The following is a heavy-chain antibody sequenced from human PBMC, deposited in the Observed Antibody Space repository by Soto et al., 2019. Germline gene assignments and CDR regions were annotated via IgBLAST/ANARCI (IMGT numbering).Heavy chain of an antibody. D-gene: IGHD3-9*01. CDR1: GFSPSTSGVG. V-gene: IGHV2-5*02. J-gene: IGHJ4*02. Sequence: SGPTLVNPTQTLTLTCTFSGFSPSTSGVGVGWIRQPPGKALEWLALIYWDDDKRYSPSLKSRLTITKDTSKNQVVLTMTNMDPVDTATYYCAHRRAANYDILTGSYYFDYWGQGTLVTVSS. CDR2: IYWDDDK. CDR3: AHRRAANYDILTGSYYFDY.